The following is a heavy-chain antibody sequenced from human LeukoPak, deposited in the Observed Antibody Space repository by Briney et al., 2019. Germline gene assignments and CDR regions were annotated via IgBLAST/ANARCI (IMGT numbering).Heavy chain of an antibody. CDR3: ARTIAAAPIYFDY. J-gene: IGHJ4*02. CDR2: IYPGDSDT. V-gene: IGHV5-51*01. Sequence: GESLKISCKGSAYSFTSYWIGWVRQMPGKGLEWMGIIYPGDSDTRYSPSFQGQVTISADKSISTAYLQWSSLKASDTAMYYCARTIAAAPIYFDYWGQGTLVTVSS. CDR1: AYSFTSYW. D-gene: IGHD6-25*01.